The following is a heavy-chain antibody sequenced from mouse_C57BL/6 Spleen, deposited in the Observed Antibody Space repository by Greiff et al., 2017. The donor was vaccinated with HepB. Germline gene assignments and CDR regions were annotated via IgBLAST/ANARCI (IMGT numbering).Heavy chain of an antibody. CDR3: ALFPQGFAY. D-gene: IGHD6-2*01. J-gene: IGHJ3*01. Sequence: VQLQQSGAELVMPGASVKLSCKASGYTFTSYWMHWVKQRPGQGLEWIGEIDPSDSYTNYNQKFKGKSTLTVDKSSSTAYMQLSSLTSEDSAVYYCALFPQGFAYWGQGTLVTVSA. V-gene: IGHV1-69*01. CDR2: IDPSDSYT. CDR1: GYTFTSYW.